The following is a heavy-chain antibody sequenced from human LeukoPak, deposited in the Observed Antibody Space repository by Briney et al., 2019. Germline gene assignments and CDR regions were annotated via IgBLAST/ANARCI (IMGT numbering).Heavy chain of an antibody. Sequence: PSETLSLTCTVSGGSISSYYWSWIRQPPGKGLEWIGYIYYSGSTNYNPSLTSRVTISVDTSKNQFSLKLSSVTAADTAVYYCARSGKMYGSGSYPDYWGQGTLVTVSS. J-gene: IGHJ4*02. D-gene: IGHD3-10*01. CDR1: GGSISSYY. CDR3: ARSGKMYGSGSYPDY. CDR2: IYYSGST. V-gene: IGHV4-59*01.